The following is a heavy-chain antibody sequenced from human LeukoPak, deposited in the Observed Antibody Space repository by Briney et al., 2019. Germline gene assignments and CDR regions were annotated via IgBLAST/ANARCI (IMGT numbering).Heavy chain of an antibody. D-gene: IGHD4-11*01. J-gene: IGHJ4*02. Sequence: PGGSLRLSCAASGFTFSNYAMSWVRQAQGKGLEWVSAISGGGVSTYYAASVKGRFTISRDNSKNTLYLQMTSLRAEDTAVYYCAKAVTVASFDYWGQGTLVTVSS. CDR1: GFTFSNYA. CDR2: ISGGGVST. V-gene: IGHV3-23*01. CDR3: AKAVTVASFDY.